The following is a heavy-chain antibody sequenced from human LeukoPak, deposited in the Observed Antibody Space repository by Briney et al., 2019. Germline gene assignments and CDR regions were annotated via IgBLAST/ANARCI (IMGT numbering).Heavy chain of an antibody. CDR1: GGTFSSYA. CDR2: IIPIFGTA. CDR3: ARGGYCSSTSYYGWFDP. D-gene: IGHD2-2*01. V-gene: IGHV1-69*05. Sequence: ASVKVPCKASGGTFSSYAISWVRQAPGQGLEWMGGIIPIFGTANYAQKFQGRVTITTDESTSTAYMELSSLRSEDTAVYYCARGGYCSSTSYYGWFDPWGQGTLVTVSS. J-gene: IGHJ5*02.